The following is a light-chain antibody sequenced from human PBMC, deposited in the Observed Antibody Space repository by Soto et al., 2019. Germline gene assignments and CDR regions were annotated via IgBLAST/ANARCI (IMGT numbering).Light chain of an antibody. J-gene: IGKJ2*01. CDR1: QSVLYSSNNKNY. CDR2: WAS. V-gene: IGKV4-1*01. CDR3: QQYYSSPPMYT. Sequence: DIVRTQSPDSLAVSLGERATINCKSSQSVLYSSNNKNYLAWYQQKPGQPPKLLIYWASTRESGVPDRFSGSGSGTDITLTISSLQAEDVAVYYCQQYYSSPPMYTFGQGTKLEIK.